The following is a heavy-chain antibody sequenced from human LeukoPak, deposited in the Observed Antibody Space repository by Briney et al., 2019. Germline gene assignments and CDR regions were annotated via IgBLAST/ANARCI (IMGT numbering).Heavy chain of an antibody. V-gene: IGHV2-5*02. J-gene: IGHJ4*02. CDR3: AHRKNYYDSSVFDD. D-gene: IGHD3-22*01. CDR2: IYWDDDR. CDR1: GFSLNTRGVG. Sequence: SGPTLVNPTQTLTLTCTFSGFSLNTRGVGVGWIRQPPGRALEWPALIYWDDDRRYSPSLKSRLTITKDTSRNQVVLTMTDMDPVDTATYFCAHRKNYYDSSVFDDWGQGTLVTVSS.